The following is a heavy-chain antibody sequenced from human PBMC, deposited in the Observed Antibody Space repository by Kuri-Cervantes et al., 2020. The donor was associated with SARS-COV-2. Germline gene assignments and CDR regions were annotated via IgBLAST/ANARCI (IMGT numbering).Heavy chain of an antibody. CDR2: INYNAEST. CDR3: ARVGWGSPFDY. CDR1: GFTFTTFA. V-gene: IGHV3-23*01. Sequence: GGSLRLSCAASGFTFTTFAMSWVRQAPGKGLEWVSTINYNAESTYHADSVKGRFTISRDNSQNTLFLQMDNLRAEDTAVYYCARVGWGSPFDYWGQGTLVTVSS. J-gene: IGHJ4*02. D-gene: IGHD7-27*01.